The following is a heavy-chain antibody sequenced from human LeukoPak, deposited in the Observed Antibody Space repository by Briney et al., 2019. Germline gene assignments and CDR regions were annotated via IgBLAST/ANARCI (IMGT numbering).Heavy chain of an antibody. Sequence: GASVKVSCKASGYTFTSHDINWVRQATGQGPEWMGWMNPSGGQTNYAQSLQGRVTMTRNTSTSTAYMDLSSLRSEDTAVYYCTRRSVAGTFEYWAQGTLVTVSS. CDR3: TRRSVAGTFEY. D-gene: IGHD6-19*01. J-gene: IGHJ4*02. CDR1: GYTFTSHD. V-gene: IGHV1-8*01. CDR2: MNPSGGQT.